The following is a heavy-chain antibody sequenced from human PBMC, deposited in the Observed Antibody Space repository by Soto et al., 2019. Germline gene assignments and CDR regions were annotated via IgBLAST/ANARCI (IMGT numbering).Heavy chain of an antibody. CDR3: ARRGSGSYYDY. CDR2: ISGSGDST. D-gene: IGHD1-26*01. J-gene: IGHJ4*02. V-gene: IGHV3-23*01. Sequence: EVQLLESGGGLVQPGGSLRLSCAASGFTFISYAMKWVRQAPGKGLEWVSAISGSGDSTYYADSVKGRFTVSRDNSKNTLYLQMNSLRAEDTAVYYCARRGSGSYYDYWGQGTLATVS. CDR1: GFTFISYA.